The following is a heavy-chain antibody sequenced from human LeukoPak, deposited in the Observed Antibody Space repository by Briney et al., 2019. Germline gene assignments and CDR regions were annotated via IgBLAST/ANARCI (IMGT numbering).Heavy chain of an antibody. V-gene: IGHV4-59*01. CDR1: GGSIISYY. Sequence: MSSETLSLTCTVSGGSIISYYWSWIRQLPGKGLEWIGYIYDSGSTNYNPSLKSRVTISAVTSKNQFSLKLSSVTAADTAVYYCARGKVYGSGWFDTFDVWGQGTMVIVSS. J-gene: IGHJ3*01. CDR2: IYDSGST. D-gene: IGHD6-13*01. CDR3: ARGKVYGSGWFDTFDV.